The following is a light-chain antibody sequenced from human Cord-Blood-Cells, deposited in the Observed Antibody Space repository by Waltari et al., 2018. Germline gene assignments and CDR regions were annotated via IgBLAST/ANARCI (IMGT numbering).Light chain of an antibody. CDR3: QQYNSYSWT. CDR2: DAS. J-gene: IGKJ1*01. V-gene: IGKV1-5*01. CDR1: QSISSW. Sequence: DIQMTQSPSTLSASVGDRVTITCRASQSISSWLAWYPQKPGKAPKLLIYDASSVESGVPSRFSGSGSGTEFTLTISSLQPDDVATYYCQQYNSYSWTFGQGTKVEIK.